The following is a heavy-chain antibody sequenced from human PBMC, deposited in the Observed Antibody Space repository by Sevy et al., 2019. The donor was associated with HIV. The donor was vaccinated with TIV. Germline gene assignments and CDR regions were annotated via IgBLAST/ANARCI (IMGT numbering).Heavy chain of an antibody. V-gene: IGHV3-7*01. D-gene: IGHD2-15*01. J-gene: IGHJ4*02. CDR3: VRDGLASATDFDY. Sequence: GGSLRLSCEVSGFTFSNYWMTWVRQAPGKGLEWVANIKEDGSDKYYGDSVKGRFSLSRDNAKNSLYLQMDSLRAEDRAVYYCVRDGLASATDFDYWGQGTLVTVSS. CDR2: IKEDGSDK. CDR1: GFTFSNYW.